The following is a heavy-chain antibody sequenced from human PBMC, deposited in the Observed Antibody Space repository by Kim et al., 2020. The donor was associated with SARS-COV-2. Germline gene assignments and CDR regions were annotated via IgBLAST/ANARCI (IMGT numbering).Heavy chain of an antibody. D-gene: IGHD3-22*01. J-gene: IGHJ1*01. V-gene: IGHV3-74*01. CDR3: ARAGDYDRSGYYRFFHH. Sequence: SVKGRFTISRDNAKITLYLHVNSLRHEDTAVYYCARAGDYDRSGYYRFFHHWGQGALVTVSS.